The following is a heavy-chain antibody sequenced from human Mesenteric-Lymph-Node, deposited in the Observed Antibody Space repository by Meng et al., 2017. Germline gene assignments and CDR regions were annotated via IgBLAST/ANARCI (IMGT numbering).Heavy chain of an antibody. CDR3: ARGELLWDY. CDR1: AGSTSSGHYY. CDR2: MDYRGST. D-gene: IGHD2-2*01. Sequence: VQMQASRPGMVKHSQTPSLEWTVSAGSTSSGHYYWSWIRHPPGKGLEWIGYMDYRGSTFYHPSFKSRVTISVDTSKNQFSLKLSSVPAADTVVYFRARGELLWDYWGQGTLVTVSS. J-gene: IGHJ4*02. V-gene: IGHV4-30-4*01.